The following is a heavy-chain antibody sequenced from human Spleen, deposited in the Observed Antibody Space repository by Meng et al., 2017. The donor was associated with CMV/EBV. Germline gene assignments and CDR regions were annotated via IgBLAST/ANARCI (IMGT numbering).Heavy chain of an antibody. J-gene: IGHJ4*02. CDR3: ARVAGGVATRDFDY. CDR2: IYPGDSDT. Sequence: CQCSGCRFTDCWIGWVRQMPGKGLEWMGIIYPGDSDTRYSPSFQGQVTISADKSISTAYLQWSSLKASDTAMYYCARVAGGVATRDFDYWGQGTLVTVS. V-gene: IGHV5-51*01. D-gene: IGHD3-16*01. CDR1: GCRFTDCW.